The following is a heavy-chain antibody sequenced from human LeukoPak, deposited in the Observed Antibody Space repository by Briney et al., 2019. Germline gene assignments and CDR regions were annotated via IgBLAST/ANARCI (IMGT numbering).Heavy chain of an antibody. J-gene: IGHJ4*02. V-gene: IGHV3-74*01. Sequence: GGSLRLSCAASGFTFGSYWMHWVRQAPGKGLVWVSRINSDGSSTSYADSVKGRFTISRDNAKNTLYLQMNSLRAEDTAVYYCARGVTGYYYDSSGSYFDYWGQGTLVTVSS. CDR3: ARGVTGYYYDSSGSYFDY. CDR2: INSDGSST. CDR1: GFTFGSYW. D-gene: IGHD3-22*01.